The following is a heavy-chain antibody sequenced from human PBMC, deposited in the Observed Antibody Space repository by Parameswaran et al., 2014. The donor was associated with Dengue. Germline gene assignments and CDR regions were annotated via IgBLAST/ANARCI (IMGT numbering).Heavy chain of an antibody. Sequence: WIRQPPGKGLEWIGSIYYSGSTYYNPSLKSRVTISVDTSKNQFSLKLSSVTAADTAVYYCARQGSGFVTGRGWGQGTLVTVSS. J-gene: IGHJ4*02. CDR3: ARQGSGFVTGRG. V-gene: IGHV4-39*01. CDR2: IYYSGST. D-gene: IGHD3-10*01.